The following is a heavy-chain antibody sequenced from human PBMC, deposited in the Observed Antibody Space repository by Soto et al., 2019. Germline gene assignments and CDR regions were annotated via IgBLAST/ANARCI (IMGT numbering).Heavy chain of an antibody. V-gene: IGHV1-18*01. D-gene: IGHD3-3*01. J-gene: IGHJ6*03. CDR2: ISAYNGNT. CDR1: GYTFTSYG. Sequence: ASVKVSCKASGYTFTSYGISWVRQAPGQGLEWMGRISAYNGNTNYAQKIQGRVTMTTDTSTSTAYMELRSLRSDDTAVYYCARPATKRITIFGVVKGTSYYYMDVWGKGTTVTVSS. CDR3: ARPATKRITIFGVVKGTSYYYMDV.